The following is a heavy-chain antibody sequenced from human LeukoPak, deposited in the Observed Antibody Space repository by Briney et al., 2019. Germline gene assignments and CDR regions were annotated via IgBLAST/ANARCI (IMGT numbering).Heavy chain of an antibody. CDR2: ISAYNGNT. J-gene: IGHJ4*02. CDR3: ASGFLGGYDSNFDY. V-gene: IGHV1-18*01. Sequence: GASVKVSYKASGYTFTNYGISWVRQAPGQGLEWMGWISAYNGNTNYAQKLQGRVTMTTDTSTSTAYMELRSLRSDDTAVYYCASGFLGGYDSNFDYWGQGTLVTVSS. D-gene: IGHD5-12*01. CDR1: GYTFTNYG.